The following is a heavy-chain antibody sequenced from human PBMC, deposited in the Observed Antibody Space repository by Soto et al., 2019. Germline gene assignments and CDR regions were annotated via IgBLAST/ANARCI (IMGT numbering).Heavy chain of an antibody. D-gene: IGHD1-26*01. CDR2: ISWNSGTL. CDR3: VKALGEYSGNSLNY. CDR1: GFTFDDYA. Sequence: EVHLVESGGGLVQPGRSLRLSCAASGFTFDDYAMHWVRQAPGKGLEWVSGISWNSGTLGYADSVKGRFTISRDNAKKSLYLQMTSLRAEDTALYYCVKALGEYSGNSLNYWGQGTLVTVSS. V-gene: IGHV3-9*01. J-gene: IGHJ4*02.